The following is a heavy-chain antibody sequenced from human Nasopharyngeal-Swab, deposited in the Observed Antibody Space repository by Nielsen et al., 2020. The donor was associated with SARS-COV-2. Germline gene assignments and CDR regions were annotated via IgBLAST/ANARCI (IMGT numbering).Heavy chain of an antibody. Sequence: VRQAHGKGLGGMGGIIPIFGTANYAQKLQGRVTITADESTSTSSMELSSLRSEDTAVYYCARSLSPDCGGDCYYFDYWGQGTLVTVSS. D-gene: IGHD2-21*01. V-gene: IGHV1-69*01. J-gene: IGHJ4*02. CDR2: IIPIFGTA. CDR3: ARSLSPDCGGDCYYFDY.